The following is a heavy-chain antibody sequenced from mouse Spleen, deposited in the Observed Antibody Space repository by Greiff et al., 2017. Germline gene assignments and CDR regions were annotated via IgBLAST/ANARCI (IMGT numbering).Heavy chain of an antibody. D-gene: IGHD2-14*01. CDR2: IDPSDSYT. J-gene: IGHJ4*01. Sequence: QVQLQQSGAELVKPGASVKLSCKASGYTFTSYWMQWVKQRPGQGLEWIGEIDPSDSYTNYNQKFKGKATLTVDTSSSTAYMQLSSLTSEDSAVYYCANRYDAMDYWGQGTSVTVSS. CDR1: GYTFTSYW. V-gene: IGHV1-50*01. CDR3: ANRYDAMDY.